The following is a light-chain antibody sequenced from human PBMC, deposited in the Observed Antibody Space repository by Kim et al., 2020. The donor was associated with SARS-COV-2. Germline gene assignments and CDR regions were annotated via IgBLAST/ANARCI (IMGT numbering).Light chain of an antibody. J-gene: IGKJ2*01. V-gene: IGKV1-39*01. Sequence: DIQMTQSPSSLSASVGDRVTITCRASQSISSYLNWYQQKPGKAPKLLIYAASSLQSGVPSRFSGSGSGTDFTLTISNLQPEDFATYYCQQSYSTPQTFGQGTKLEI. CDR3: QQSYSTPQT. CDR2: AAS. CDR1: QSISSY.